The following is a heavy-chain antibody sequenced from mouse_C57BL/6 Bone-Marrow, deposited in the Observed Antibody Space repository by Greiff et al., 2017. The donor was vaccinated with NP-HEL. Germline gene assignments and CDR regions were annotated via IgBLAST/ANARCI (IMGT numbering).Heavy chain of an antibody. CDR1: GFNIKDDY. Sequence: VQLQQSGAELVRPGASVKLSCTASGFNIKDDYMHWVKQRPEQGLEWIGWIDPENGDTEYASKFQGKATITADTSSNTAYLQLSSLTSEDTAVYYCTTENYPFYFDDWGQGTTLTVSS. D-gene: IGHD2-1*01. CDR2: IDPENGDT. V-gene: IGHV14-4*01. J-gene: IGHJ2*01. CDR3: TTENYPFYFDD.